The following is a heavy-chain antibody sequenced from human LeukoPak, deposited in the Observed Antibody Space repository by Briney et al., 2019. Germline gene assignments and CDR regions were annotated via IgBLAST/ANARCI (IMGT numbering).Heavy chain of an antibody. J-gene: IGHJ4*02. CDR3: ARDLGIAAADPDY. Sequence: GGSLRLSCAASGFTFSSYEMNWVRQAPGKGLEWVSYISSSGSTIYYADSVKGRFTISRDNAKNSLYLQMNSLRAEDTAVYYCARDLGIAAADPDYWGQGTLVTVSS. CDR2: ISSSGSTI. CDR1: GFTFSSYE. V-gene: IGHV3-48*03. D-gene: IGHD6-13*01.